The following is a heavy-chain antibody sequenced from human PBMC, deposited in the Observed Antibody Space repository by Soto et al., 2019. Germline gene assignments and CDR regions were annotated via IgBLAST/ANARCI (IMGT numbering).Heavy chain of an antibody. J-gene: IGHJ6*02. CDR2: IYYSGST. CDR3: ARDAKPGYISCWYYYYYGMYV. Sequence: SETLSLTCTVSGGSISSYYWSWIRQPPGKGLEWIGYIYYSGSTNYNPSLKSRVTISVDTSKNQFSLKLSSVTAADTAVYYCARDAKPGYISCWYYYYYGMYVCGQGSTVIGSS. D-gene: IGHD6-19*01. V-gene: IGHV4-59*01. CDR1: GGSISSYY.